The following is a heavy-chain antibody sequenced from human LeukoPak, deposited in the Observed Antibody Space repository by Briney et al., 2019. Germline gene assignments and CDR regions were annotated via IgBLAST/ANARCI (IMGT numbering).Heavy chain of an antibody. CDR1: GYSFSTYW. Sequence: GDSLKISCKGFGYSFSTYWIGWVRQMPGKGLEWMGIIYPDDSGTRYSPSFQGQVTISADKSISTAYLQWSSLKASDTAMYYCARHVGGFDYYTSGSHYNDYWGQGTLVTVSS. J-gene: IGHJ4*02. CDR2: IYPDDSGT. CDR3: ARHVGGFDYYTSGSHYNDY. V-gene: IGHV5-51*01. D-gene: IGHD3-10*01.